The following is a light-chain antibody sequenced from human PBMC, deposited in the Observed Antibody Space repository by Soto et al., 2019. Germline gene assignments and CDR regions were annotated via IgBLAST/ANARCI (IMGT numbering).Light chain of an antibody. CDR1: SSDVGGSDY. CDR3: SSYTSSSTYV. CDR2: DVS. J-gene: IGLJ1*01. Sequence: QSALTHPASVSGYPGQSITISCTGTSSDVGGSDYVSWYQQYPGKAPKLIISDVSNRPSGVSNRFSGSKSGNTASLTISGLQAEDEADYYCSSYTSSSTYVFGTGTKLTVL. V-gene: IGLV2-14*01.